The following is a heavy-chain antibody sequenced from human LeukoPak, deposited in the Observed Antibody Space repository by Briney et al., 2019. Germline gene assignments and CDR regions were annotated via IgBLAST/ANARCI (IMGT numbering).Heavy chain of an antibody. CDR3: ASTIWFGDPNAAFDI. CDR2: IYYSGST. CDR1: GGSISSYY. J-gene: IGHJ3*02. D-gene: IGHD3-10*01. V-gene: IGHV4-59*01. Sequence: SETLSLTCTVSGGSISSYYWSWIRQPPGKGLEWIGYIYYSGSTNYNPSLKSRVTISVDTSKNQFSLKLSSVTAADTAVYYCASTIWFGDPNAAFDIWGQGTMVTVSS.